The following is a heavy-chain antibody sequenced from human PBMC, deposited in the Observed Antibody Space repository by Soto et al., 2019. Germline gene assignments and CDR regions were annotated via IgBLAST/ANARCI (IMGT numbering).Heavy chain of an antibody. Sequence: QVQLGQSGAEVKKPGSSVKVSLKTSEGTFSTCPITWLRQAPGQGLEWVGRIIPILDITDSAQKFQGRVTITADKSTNTAYMELSSLRSEDTAVYYCTRAADSVDSESAFDIWGQGTMVTVSS. D-gene: IGHD3-22*01. CDR1: EGTFSTCP. CDR3: TRAADSVDSESAFDI. V-gene: IGHV1-69*02. CDR2: IIPILDIT. J-gene: IGHJ3*02.